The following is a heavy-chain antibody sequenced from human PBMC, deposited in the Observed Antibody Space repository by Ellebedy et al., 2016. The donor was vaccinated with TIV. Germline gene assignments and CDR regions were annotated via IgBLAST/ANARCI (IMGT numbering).Heavy chain of an antibody. CDR3: AREYYGSGSYRD. CDR2: IYYSGST. V-gene: IGHV4-59*01. D-gene: IGHD3-10*01. Sequence: ESLKISCTVSGGSISSYYWSWIRQPPGKGLEWIGYIYYSGSTNYNPSLKSRVTISVDTSKNQFSLKLSSVTAADTAVYYCAREYYGSGSYRDWGQGTLVTVSS. CDR1: GGSISSYY. J-gene: IGHJ4*02.